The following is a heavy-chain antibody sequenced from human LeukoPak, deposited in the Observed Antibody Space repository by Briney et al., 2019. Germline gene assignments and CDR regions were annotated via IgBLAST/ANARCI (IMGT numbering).Heavy chain of an antibody. CDR3: ARGPTYYYDSSGYDY. CDR1: GGSISSGGYS. J-gene: IGHJ4*02. CDR2: IYHSGST. Sequence: PSQTLSLTCAVSGGSISSGGYSWSWIRQPPGKGLEWIGYIYHSGSTYYNPSLKSRVTISVDRSKNQFSLKLSSVTAADTAVYYRARGPTYYYDSSGYDYWGQGTLVTVSS. V-gene: IGHV4-30-2*01. D-gene: IGHD3-22*01.